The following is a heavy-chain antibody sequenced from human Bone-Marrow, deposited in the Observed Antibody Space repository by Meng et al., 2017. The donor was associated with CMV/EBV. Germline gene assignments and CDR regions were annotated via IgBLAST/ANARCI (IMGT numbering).Heavy chain of an antibody. CDR3: ARRSRYYSGSYLDY. Sequence: SETLSLTCTVSGGSISSGGYYWSWIRQHPGKGLEWIGYIYYSGSTYYNPSLKSRVTISVDTSKNQFSLKLSSVTAADTAVYYCARRSRYYSGSYLDYWGQGALVTVSS. CDR1: GGSISSGGYY. CDR2: IYYSGST. J-gene: IGHJ4*02. D-gene: IGHD6-19*01. V-gene: IGHV4-31*03.